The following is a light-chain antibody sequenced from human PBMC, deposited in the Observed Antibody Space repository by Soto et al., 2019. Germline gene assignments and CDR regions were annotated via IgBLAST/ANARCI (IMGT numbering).Light chain of an antibody. Sequence: GDRVIITCRASQDISKDLGWYQQKPGKAPKFLIYSATSTQSGVPSTFSGSGFGTDFTLTISSLQPEDFATYYCLQDHDYPRTFGQGTKVDIK. CDR1: QDISKD. CDR2: SAT. V-gene: IGKV1-6*01. CDR3: LQDHDYPRT. J-gene: IGKJ1*01.